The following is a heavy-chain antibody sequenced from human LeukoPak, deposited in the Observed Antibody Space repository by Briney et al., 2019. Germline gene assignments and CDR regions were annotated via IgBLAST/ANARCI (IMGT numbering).Heavy chain of an antibody. J-gene: IGHJ4*02. D-gene: IGHD5-18*01. Sequence: SETLSLTCTVSGGSISSYYWSWIRQPPEKGLEWIGYIYYSGSTNYNPSLKSRVTISVDTSKNQFSLKLSSVTAADTAVYYCARHDRGYSLIFYWGQGTLVTVSS. V-gene: IGHV4-59*08. CDR3: ARHDRGYSLIFY. CDR1: GGSISSYY. CDR2: IYYSGST.